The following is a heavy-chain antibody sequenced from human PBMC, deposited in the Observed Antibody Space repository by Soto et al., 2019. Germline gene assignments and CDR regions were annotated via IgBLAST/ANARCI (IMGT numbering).Heavy chain of an antibody. CDR1: GFTFDDYA. CDR3: AKDISSGIAAAGTSDYYYGMDV. V-gene: IGHV3-9*01. Sequence: GGSLRLSCAASGFTFDDYAMHWVRQAPGKGLEWVSGISWNSGSIGYADSVKGRFTISRDNAKNSLYLQMNSLRAEDTALYYCAKDISSGIAAAGTSDYYYGMDVWGQGTTVTVSS. J-gene: IGHJ6*02. D-gene: IGHD6-13*01. CDR2: ISWNSGSI.